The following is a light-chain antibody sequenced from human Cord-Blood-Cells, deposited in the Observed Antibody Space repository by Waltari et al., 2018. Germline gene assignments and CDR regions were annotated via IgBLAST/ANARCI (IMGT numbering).Light chain of an antibody. CDR2: DVS. Sequence: QSALTQPRSVSGSPGQSVTISCTGTSSDVGGYNYVSWYQQHPDQAPKLMIYDVSKRPSGVPDRFSGSKSGNTASLTISWLQAEDEADYYCCSYAGSFVVFGGGTKLTVL. CDR3: CSYAGSFVV. V-gene: IGLV2-11*01. CDR1: SSDVGGYNY. J-gene: IGLJ2*01.